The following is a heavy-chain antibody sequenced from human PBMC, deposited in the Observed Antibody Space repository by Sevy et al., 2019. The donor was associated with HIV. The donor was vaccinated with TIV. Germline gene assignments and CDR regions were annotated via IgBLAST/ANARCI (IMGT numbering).Heavy chain of an antibody. J-gene: IGHJ4*02. CDR3: ASHVDIVSQFDY. V-gene: IGHV4-59*01. CDR2: IYYSGST. CDR1: GGSISSYY. Sequence: SETLSLTCTVSGGSISSYYWSWIRQPTGKGLEWIGYIYYSGSTNYNPSLKSRVTISVDTSKNQFSLKLSSVTAADTAVYYCASHVDIVSQFDYWGQGTLVTVSS. D-gene: IGHD5-12*01.